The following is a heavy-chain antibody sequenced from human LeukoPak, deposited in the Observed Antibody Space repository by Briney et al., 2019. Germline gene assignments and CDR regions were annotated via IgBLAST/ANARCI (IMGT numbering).Heavy chain of an antibody. CDR2: ISGSGDRT. D-gene: IGHD3-22*01. V-gene: IGHV3-23*01. CDR3: ARDKGVDNSGYYNGFFDF. CDR1: GFTYVNHA. Sequence: GGSLRLSCVGSGFTYVNHAMSWVRRAPGKGLDWVSGISGSGDRTHYADSVKGRFTISRDNSKNTMYLQMNSLRAEDTAVYYCARDKGVDNSGYYNGFFDFWGQGTLVTVSS. J-gene: IGHJ4*02.